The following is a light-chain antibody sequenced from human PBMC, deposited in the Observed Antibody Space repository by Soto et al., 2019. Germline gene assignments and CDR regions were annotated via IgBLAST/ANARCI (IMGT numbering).Light chain of an antibody. CDR2: KAS. CDR1: QTISSW. V-gene: IGKV1-5*03. CDR3: QHYNSYSEA. J-gene: IGKJ1*01. Sequence: DIQMTQSPSTLSGPVGDRVTITCRASQTISSWLAWYQQKPGKAPKLLIYKASTLKSGVPSRFSGSGSGTEFTRTISSLQPDDFATYYCQHYNSYSEAFGQGTKVELK.